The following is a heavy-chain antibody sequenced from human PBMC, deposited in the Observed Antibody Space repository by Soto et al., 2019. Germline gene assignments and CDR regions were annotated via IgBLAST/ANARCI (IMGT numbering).Heavy chain of an antibody. CDR3: ARPVTSPDHLDI. CDR1: GYIFSDYG. CDR2: ISAYNGNT. J-gene: IGHJ3*02. D-gene: IGHD4-4*01. V-gene: IGHV1-18*01. Sequence: ASVKVSCKSSGYIFSDYGITWVRRAPGQGLEWMGWISAYNGNTDYAQKFQDRLTLATDTSTSTAYMELRSLRSDDTALYYCARPVTSPDHLDIWGQGTMVTVSS.